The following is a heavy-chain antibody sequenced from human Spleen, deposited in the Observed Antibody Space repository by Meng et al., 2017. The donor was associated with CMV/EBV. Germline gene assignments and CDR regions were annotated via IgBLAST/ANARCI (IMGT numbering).Heavy chain of an antibody. Sequence: ASVKVSCKASGYTFTSYGISWVRQAPGQGLEWMGWISAYNGNTNYAQKLQGRVTMTTDTSTSTAYMELRSLRSDDTAVYYCARGSIAARPLWWFDPWGQGTLVTVS. CDR1: GYTFTSYG. CDR3: ARGSIAARPLWWFDP. V-gene: IGHV1-18*01. D-gene: IGHD6-6*01. CDR2: ISAYNGNT. J-gene: IGHJ5*02.